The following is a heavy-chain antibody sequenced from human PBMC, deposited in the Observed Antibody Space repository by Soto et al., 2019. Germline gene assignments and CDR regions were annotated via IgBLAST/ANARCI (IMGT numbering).Heavy chain of an antibody. J-gene: IGHJ4*02. CDR2: ISWNSGSI. Sequence: GGSLRLSCAGSGFTFDDYAMHWVRQAPGKGLEWVSGISWNSGSIGYADSVKGRFTISRDNAKNSLYLQMNSLRAEDTALYYCAKDMGGSGYAYYFDYWGQGTLVTVSS. D-gene: IGHD3-22*01. CDR3: AKDMGGSGYAYYFDY. CDR1: GFTFDDYA. V-gene: IGHV3-9*01.